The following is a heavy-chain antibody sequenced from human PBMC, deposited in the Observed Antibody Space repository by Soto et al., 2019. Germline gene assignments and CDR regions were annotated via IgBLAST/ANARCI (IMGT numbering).Heavy chain of an antibody. V-gene: IGHV4-59*08. D-gene: IGHD1-1*01. CDR3: TSTITKGNWFDP. J-gene: IGHJ5*02. CDR2: IYYRGGT. CDR1: GGSISTYY. Sequence: QVQLQESGPGQVKPSETLSLTCTISGGSISTYYWTWMRQPPGKGLEWIGYIYYRGGTNYNPSLESRVTISVDTSVNQFSLKLSSVTAADTAMYYCTSTITKGNWFDPWGQGTLVTVSS.